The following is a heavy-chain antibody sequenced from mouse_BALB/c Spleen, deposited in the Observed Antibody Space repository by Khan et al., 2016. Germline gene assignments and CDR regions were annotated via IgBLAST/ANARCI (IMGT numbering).Heavy chain of an antibody. CDR2: ILPGSGDT. CDR1: GYTFSTYW. CDR3: ARGGLDY. V-gene: IGHV1-9*01. Sequence: QVQLQQSGTELMTPGASVKISCKATGYTFSTYWIEWVKQRPGHGLEWIGEILPGSGDTNYNEKFMGKATITADTSSNTAYMQLSTLTSEDSAAYDCARGGLDYWGQGISVTVSS. J-gene: IGHJ4*01.